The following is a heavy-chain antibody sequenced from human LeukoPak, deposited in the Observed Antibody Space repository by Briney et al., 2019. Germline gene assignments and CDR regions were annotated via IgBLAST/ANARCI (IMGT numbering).Heavy chain of an antibody. Sequence: GGSLGLSCAASGFTSSNAWMSWVRQAPGKGLEWVGRSKSKTDGGTTDYAAPVKGRFTISRDDSKNTLYLQMNSLKTEDTAVYYCTTRIITMVRGVDYWGQGTLVTVSS. V-gene: IGHV3-15*01. D-gene: IGHD3-10*01. CDR3: TTRIITMVRGVDY. J-gene: IGHJ4*02. CDR2: SKSKTDGGTT. CDR1: GFTSSNAW.